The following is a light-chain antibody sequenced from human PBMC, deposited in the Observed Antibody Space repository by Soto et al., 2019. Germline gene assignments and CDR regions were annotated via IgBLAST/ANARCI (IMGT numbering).Light chain of an antibody. CDR1: SSDVGVYNY. CDR2: DVS. J-gene: IGLJ1*01. V-gene: IGLV2-11*01. Sequence: QSALTQPRSVSGSPGQSVTISCTGTSSDVGVYNYVSWYQQYPGKAPKIMIYDVSKRPSGVPDRFSGSKSDNTASLTISGLQAEDEADYYCQSYDNSLSVYVFGTGTKVTVL. CDR3: QSYDNSLSVYV.